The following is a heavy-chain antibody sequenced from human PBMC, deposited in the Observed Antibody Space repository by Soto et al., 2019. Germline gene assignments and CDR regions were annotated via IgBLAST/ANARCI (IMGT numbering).Heavy chain of an antibody. CDR1: GGSISSGDYY. CDR3: ARGFNYDFWSGSWFDP. Sequence: SETLSLTCTVSGGSISSGDYYWSWIRQPPGKGLEWIGYIYYSGSTYYNPSLKSRVTISVDTSKNQFSLKLSTVTAADTAVYYCARGFNYDFWSGSWFDPWGQGTLVTVSS. D-gene: IGHD3-3*01. J-gene: IGHJ5*02. V-gene: IGHV4-30-4*01. CDR2: IYYSGST.